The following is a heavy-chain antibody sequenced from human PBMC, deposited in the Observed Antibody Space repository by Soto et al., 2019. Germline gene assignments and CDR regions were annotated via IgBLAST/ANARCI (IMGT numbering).Heavy chain of an antibody. Sequence: GGALRPSCVASGASPGSYIMNWVRPAPRKGLEWVSSISSGSRFIHYADSVKGRFTISRDNSKNSLFLQLNGLRFDDTSLYYCARLLFYPFGATYRKSSFHQWGQGTPGTDSP. V-gene: IGHV3-21*01. CDR3: ARLLFYPFGATYRKSSFHQ. CDR2: ISSGSRFI. CDR1: GASPGSYI. D-gene: IGHD3-16*01. J-gene: IGHJ4*02.